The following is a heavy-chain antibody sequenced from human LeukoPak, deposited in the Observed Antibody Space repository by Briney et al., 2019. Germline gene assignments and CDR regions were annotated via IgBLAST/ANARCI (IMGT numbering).Heavy chain of an antibody. CDR3: ARRDSSGPYY. J-gene: IGHJ4*02. V-gene: IGHV3-33*01. D-gene: IGHD3-22*01. Sequence: PGRSLRLSCAASGFTFSSYGMHWVRQAPGKVLEWVAVIWYDGSNKYYADSVKGRFTISRDNSKNTLYLQMNSLRAEDTAVYYCARRDSSGPYYWGQGTLVTVSS. CDR1: GFTFSSYG. CDR2: IWYDGSNK.